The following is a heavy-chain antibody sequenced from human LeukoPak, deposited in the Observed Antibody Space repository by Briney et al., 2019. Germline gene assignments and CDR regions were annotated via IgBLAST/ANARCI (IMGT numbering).Heavy chain of an antibody. V-gene: IGHV1-69*05. CDR2: IIPIFGTA. D-gene: IGHD1-26*01. CDR3: ARDPKGDGDNWFDP. Sequence: GASVKVSCKASGGTFSSYAISWVRQAPGQGLEWMGGIIPIFGTANYAQKFQGRVTITTDESTSTAYMELSSLRSEDTAVYYCARDPKGDGDNWFDPWGQGTLVTVSS. CDR1: GGTFSSYA. J-gene: IGHJ5*02.